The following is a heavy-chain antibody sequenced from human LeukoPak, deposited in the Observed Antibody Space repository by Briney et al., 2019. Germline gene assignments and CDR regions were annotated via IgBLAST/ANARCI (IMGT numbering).Heavy chain of an antibody. Sequence: PSETLSLTCTVSGGSISSSTYYWGWIRQPPGKGLEWIGSIYYSGSTYYNPSLKSRVTISVDTPKNQFSLKLSSVTAADTAVYYCARVLIAVAGNYFDYWGQGTLVTVSS. D-gene: IGHD6-19*01. J-gene: IGHJ4*02. CDR2: IYYSGST. CDR1: GGSISSSTYY. V-gene: IGHV4-39*07. CDR3: ARVLIAVAGNYFDY.